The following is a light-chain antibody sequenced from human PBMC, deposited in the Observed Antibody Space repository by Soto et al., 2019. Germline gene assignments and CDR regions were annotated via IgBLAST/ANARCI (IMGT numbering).Light chain of an antibody. CDR2: DVS. J-gene: IGKJ1*01. CDR3: QQYTNYPWT. Sequence: DIQMTQSPPTLSAYVGDRVTITCRASQSISSWLAWYQQRPGKAPNLLIYDVSSLESGVPSRFSGSGSGTEFTLTISSLQPDDFETYYCQQYTNYPWTFGQGTKVEIK. V-gene: IGKV1-5*01. CDR1: QSISSW.